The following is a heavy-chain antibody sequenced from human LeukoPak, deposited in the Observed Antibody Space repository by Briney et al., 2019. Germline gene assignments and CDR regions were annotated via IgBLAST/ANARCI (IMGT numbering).Heavy chain of an antibody. J-gene: IGHJ4*02. D-gene: IGHD6-19*01. CDR3: ARDLRKVAVAGTVY. CDR2: INPNSGGT. V-gene: IGHV1-2*02. CDR1: GYTLTELS. Sequence: ASVKVSCKVSGYTLTELSMHWVRQAPGQGLEWMGWINPNSGGTNYAQKFQGRVTMTRDTSISTAYMELSRLRSDDTAVYYCARDLRKVAVAGTVYWGQGTLVTVSS.